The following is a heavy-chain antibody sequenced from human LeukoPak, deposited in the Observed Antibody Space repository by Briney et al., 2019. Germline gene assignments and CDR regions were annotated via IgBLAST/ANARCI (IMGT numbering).Heavy chain of an antibody. D-gene: IGHD5-18*01. CDR2: LHADGVEQ. J-gene: IGHJ4*02. CDR1: GFSLSGYR. V-gene: IGHV3-7*01. Sequence: GGSLRLSCAASGFSLSGYRMTWVRQAPGKGLEWVARLHADGVEQNYVDSVTGRFTMSRDKNSLDLQMNSLRVEDTAVYYCARGGYSFDYLGQGTLVVVST. CDR3: ARGGYSFDY.